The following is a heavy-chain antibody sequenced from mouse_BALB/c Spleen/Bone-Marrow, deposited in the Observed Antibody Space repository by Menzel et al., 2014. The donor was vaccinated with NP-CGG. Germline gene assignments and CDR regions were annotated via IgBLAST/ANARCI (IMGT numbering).Heavy chain of an antibody. CDR2: ISSGSSTI. CDR1: GFTFSSFG. Sequence: EVHLVESGGGLVQPGGSRKLSCAASGFTFSSFGMHWVRQAPERGLEWVAYISSGSSTIFYADTVKGRFTISRDNPKNTLFLQTTSLRSEDTAMYYCARGGNWEDFDYWGQGTTLTVSS. J-gene: IGHJ2*01. D-gene: IGHD4-1*01. CDR3: ARGGNWEDFDY. V-gene: IGHV5-17*02.